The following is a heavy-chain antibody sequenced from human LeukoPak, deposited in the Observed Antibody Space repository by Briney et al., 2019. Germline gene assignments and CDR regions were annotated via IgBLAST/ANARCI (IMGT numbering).Heavy chain of an antibody. CDR2: ISGSGDST. D-gene: IGHD4-17*01. CDR3: TNYGVYTGYYFMDV. J-gene: IGHJ6*03. CDR1: GFTFSTYG. V-gene: IGHV3-23*01. Sequence: GGSLRLSCAASGFTFSTYGMSWVRQAPGKGLEWVSAISGSGDSTYYADSVKGRFTISRDNAKNSLYLQMNSLRAEDTAVYYCTNYGVYTGYYFMDVWGKGTTVTVSS.